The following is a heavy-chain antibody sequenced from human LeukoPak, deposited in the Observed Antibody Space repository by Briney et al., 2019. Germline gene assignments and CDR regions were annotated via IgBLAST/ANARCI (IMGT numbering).Heavy chain of an antibody. V-gene: IGHV3-48*01. Sequence: GGSLRLSCAASGFTCSSYSMNWVRQAPGKGLEWVSYISSSSSTIYYADSVKGRFTISRDNAKNSLYLQMNSLRAEDTAVYYCARLQSFYGEAAEDWGQGTLVTGSS. CDR2: ISSSSSTI. J-gene: IGHJ4*02. CDR3: ARLQSFYGEAAED. D-gene: IGHD4-17*01. CDR1: GFTCSSYS.